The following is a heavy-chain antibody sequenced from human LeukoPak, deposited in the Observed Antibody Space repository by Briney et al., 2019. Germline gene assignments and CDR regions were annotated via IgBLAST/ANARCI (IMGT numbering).Heavy chain of an antibody. CDR3: ARHILTGWPSDAFDI. D-gene: IGHD3-9*01. V-gene: IGHV1-18*01. Sequence: ASVKVSCKASGYTFTSYGISWVRQAPGQGLEWMGWISAYNGNTNYAQKLQGRVTMTTDTSTSTAYMELRSLRSDDTAVYYCARHILTGWPSDAFDIWGQGTMVTVSS. J-gene: IGHJ3*02. CDR1: GYTFTSYG. CDR2: ISAYNGNT.